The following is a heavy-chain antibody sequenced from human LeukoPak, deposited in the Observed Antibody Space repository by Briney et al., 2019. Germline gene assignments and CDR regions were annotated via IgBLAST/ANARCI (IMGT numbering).Heavy chain of an antibody. CDR1: GYTFTSYD. CDR2: MNPNSGNT. CDR3: ARSLGTFGY. Sequence: HRASVKVSCKTSGYTFTSYDINWVRQATGQGLEWMGWMNPNSGNTGYAHKFQGRVTMTRNTSISTAYMELSSLRSEDTAVYYCARSLGTFGYWGQGTLVTVSS. D-gene: IGHD7-27*01. J-gene: IGHJ4*02. V-gene: IGHV1-8*01.